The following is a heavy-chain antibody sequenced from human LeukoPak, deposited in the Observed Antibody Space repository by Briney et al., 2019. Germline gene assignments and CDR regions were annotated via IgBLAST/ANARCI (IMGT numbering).Heavy chain of an antibody. CDR3: ARETGGYDAFDI. CDR2: ISSSSSYI. J-gene: IGHJ3*02. Sequence: GGSLRLSCAASGFTFSRYSMNWVRQAPGKGLEWVSSISSSSSYIYYADSVKGRFTISRDNAKNSLYLQMNSLRAEDTAVYYCARETGGYDAFDIWGQGTMVTVSS. CDR1: GFTFSRYS. V-gene: IGHV3-21*01. D-gene: IGHD1-14*01.